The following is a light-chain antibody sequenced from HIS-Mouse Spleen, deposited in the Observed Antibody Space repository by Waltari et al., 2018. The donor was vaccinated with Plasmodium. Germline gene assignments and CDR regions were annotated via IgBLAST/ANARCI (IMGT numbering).Light chain of an antibody. CDR2: KAS. J-gene: IGKJ1*01. Sequence: DIQMTQSPSTLSASVGDRVTITGRASQSISSTLAWYQQKPGKAPKLLSYKASSLESGVPSRFSGSGSGTEFTVTISSLQPDDFATYYCQQYNSYSWTFGQGTKVEIK. CDR1: QSISST. CDR3: QQYNSYSWT. V-gene: IGKV1-5*03.